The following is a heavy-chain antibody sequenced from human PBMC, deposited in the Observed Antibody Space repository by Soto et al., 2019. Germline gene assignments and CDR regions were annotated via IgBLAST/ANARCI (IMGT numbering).Heavy chain of an antibody. V-gene: IGHV4-34*01. D-gene: IGHD6-13*01. Sequence: SETLSLTCAVYGGSFSGYYWSWIRQPPGKGLEWIGEINHSGSTNYNPSLKSRVTLSVDTSKNQFSLKLSSVTAADTAVYYCARGSAEIAAAGMTTKSRKYYYYYYMDVWGKGTTVTVSS. CDR1: GGSFSGYY. CDR3: ARGSAEIAAAGMTTKSRKYYYYYYMDV. CDR2: INHSGST. J-gene: IGHJ6*03.